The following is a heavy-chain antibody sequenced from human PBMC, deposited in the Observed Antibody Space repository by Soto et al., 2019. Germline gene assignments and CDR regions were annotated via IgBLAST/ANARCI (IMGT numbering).Heavy chain of an antibody. D-gene: IGHD1-26*01. J-gene: IGHJ5*02. CDR1: GFTFSSYA. V-gene: IGHV3-23*01. CDR3: TVVKRWDQYSTSGYWFDP. Sequence: GSLRLSCAASGFTFSSYAMSWVRQAPGKGLEWVSAISGSGGSTYYADSVKGRFTISRDNSKNTLYLQMNSLRAEDTAVYYCTVVKRWDQYSTSGYWFDPWGPGTLVTVSS. CDR2: ISGSGGST.